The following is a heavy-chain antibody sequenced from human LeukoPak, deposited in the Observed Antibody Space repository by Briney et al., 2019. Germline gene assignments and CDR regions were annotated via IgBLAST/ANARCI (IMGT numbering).Heavy chain of an antibody. V-gene: IGHV4-61*02. D-gene: IGHD3-16*01. J-gene: IGHJ4*02. Sequence: SETLSLTCTVSGGSISSGSYYWSWIRQPAGKGLEWIGRIYTSGSTNYNPSLKSRVTISVDTSKNQFSLKLNSVTAADTAVYYCARLKPPLDYWGQGTLVTVSS. CDR2: IYTSGST. CDR1: GGSISSGSYY. CDR3: ARLKPPLDY.